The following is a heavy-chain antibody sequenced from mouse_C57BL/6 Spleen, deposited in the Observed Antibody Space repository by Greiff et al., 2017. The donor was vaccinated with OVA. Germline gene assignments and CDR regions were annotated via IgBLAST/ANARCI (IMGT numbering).Heavy chain of an antibody. CDR3: VRWDGYYAMDY. CDR1: GFSFNTYA. CDR2: IRSKSNNYAT. V-gene: IGHV10-1*01. D-gene: IGHD2-3*01. J-gene: IGHJ4*01. Sequence: EVKVEESGGGLVQPKGSLKLSCAASGFSFNTYAMNWVRQAPGKGLEWVARIRSKSNNYATYYADSVKDRFTISRDDSESMLYLQMNNLKTEDTAMYYCVRWDGYYAMDYWGQGTSVTVSS.